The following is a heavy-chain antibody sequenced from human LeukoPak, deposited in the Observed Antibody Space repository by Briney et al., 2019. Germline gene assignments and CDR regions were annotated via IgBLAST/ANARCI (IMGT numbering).Heavy chain of an antibody. V-gene: IGHV4-4*07. CDR1: GGSISSYY. CDR3: ARLARYNYYYYMDV. D-gene: IGHD5-12*01. J-gene: IGHJ6*03. CDR2: IYTSGST. Sequence: PSETLSLTCTVSGGSISSYYWSWIRQPAGKGLEWIGRIYTSGSTNYNPSLKSRVTMSVDTSKNQFSLKLSSVTAADTAVYYCARLARYNYYYYMDVWGKGTTVTISS.